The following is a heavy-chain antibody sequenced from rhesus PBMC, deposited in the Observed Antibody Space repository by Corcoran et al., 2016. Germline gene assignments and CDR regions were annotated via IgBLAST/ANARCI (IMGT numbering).Heavy chain of an antibody. D-gene: IGHD1-44*02. CDR2: IGGSSAST. Sequence: QLQLQESGPGLVKPSETLSLTCAVSGGSISSNYWSWIRQPPGKGLEWIGYIGGSSASTNYNPSLKSRVTISKDPSKNHFSLKLSSVTAADTAVYYCARVGGNFDYWGQGVLVTVSS. J-gene: IGHJ4*01. V-gene: IGHV4-165*01. CDR3: ARVGGNFDY. CDR1: GGSISSNY.